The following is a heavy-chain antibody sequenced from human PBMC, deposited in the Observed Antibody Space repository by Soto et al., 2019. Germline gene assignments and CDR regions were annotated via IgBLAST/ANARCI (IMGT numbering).Heavy chain of an antibody. J-gene: IGHJ6*02. D-gene: IGHD3-3*01. V-gene: IGHV4-61*01. Sequence: QVQLQESGPGLVKPSETLSLTCTVSGGSVSSGSYYWSWIRQPPGKGLEWIGYIYYSGSTNYNPSLQSRVTISVDTSKNQFSLKLSSVTAADTAVYYCAREVYYDFWSGYYKSYYYGMDVWGQGTTVTVSS. CDR1: GGSVSSGSYY. CDR3: AREVYYDFWSGYYKSYYYGMDV. CDR2: IYYSGST.